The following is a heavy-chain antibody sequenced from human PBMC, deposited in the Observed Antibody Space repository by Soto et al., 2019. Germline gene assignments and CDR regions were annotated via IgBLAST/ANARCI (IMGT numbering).Heavy chain of an antibody. CDR1: GDYIHVGGYY. V-gene: IGHV4-31*02. Sequence: SETLSLTCSVSGDYIHVGGYYWTRIRQRPGKGLEWMGYIYYTGKTYYNPSLESRLTMSVDRSKNQFSLRLTSVTAADTAVYFCGRDLTSNANCIDPWGQGTLVTVSS. D-gene: IGHD2-2*01. CDR3: GRDLTSNANCIDP. J-gene: IGHJ5*02. CDR2: IYYTGKT.